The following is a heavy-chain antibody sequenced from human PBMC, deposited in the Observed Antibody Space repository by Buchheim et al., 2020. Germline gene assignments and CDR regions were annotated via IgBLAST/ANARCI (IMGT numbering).Heavy chain of an antibody. J-gene: IGHJ4*01. Sequence: EVQLVESGGGLVQPGGSLRLSCAASGFTFSSYSMNWVRQAPGKGLEWVSYISSSSSTIYYEDSVKGRFTISRDHAKNSLYLQMNSLSDEDTAVYYCARDSMVYYYDSSGYGYWGQGTL. CDR2: ISSSSSTI. CDR1: GFTFSSYS. D-gene: IGHD3-22*01. V-gene: IGHV3-48*02. CDR3: ARDSMVYYYDSSGYGY.